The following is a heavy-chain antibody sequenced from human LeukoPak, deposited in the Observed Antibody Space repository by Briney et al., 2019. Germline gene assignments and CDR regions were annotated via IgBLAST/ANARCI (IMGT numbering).Heavy chain of an antibody. J-gene: IGHJ4*02. D-gene: IGHD4-17*01. CDR2: ISYDGSDK. CDR1: GFTFSSYA. Sequence: PGGSLRLSCAASGFTFSSYAMHWVRQAPGKGLEWVAVISYDGSDKYYADSVKGRFTISRDNSKNTLYLQMNSLRAEDTAVYYCARDSGYGDYTLDYWGQGTLVTVSS. CDR3: ARDSGYGDYTLDY. V-gene: IGHV3-30-3*01.